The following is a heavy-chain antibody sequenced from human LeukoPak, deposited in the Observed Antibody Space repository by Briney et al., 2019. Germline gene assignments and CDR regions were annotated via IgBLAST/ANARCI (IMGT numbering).Heavy chain of an antibody. CDR3: AKESCSSRCNFDY. CDR2: ITVSGDST. D-gene: IGHD2-2*01. V-gene: IGHV3-23*01. Sequence: PGGSLRLSCAASGFTFTSYAMTWVRQAPGKGLEWVSTITVSGDSTYYADSVKGRFTISRDNSQNTLHLQMNSLGAEDTAVYYCAKESCSSRCNFDYWGQGTLVTVSS. J-gene: IGHJ4*02. CDR1: GFTFTSYA.